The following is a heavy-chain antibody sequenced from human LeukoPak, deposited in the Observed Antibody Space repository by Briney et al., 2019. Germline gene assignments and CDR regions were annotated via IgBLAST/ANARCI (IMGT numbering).Heavy chain of an antibody. D-gene: IGHD3-22*01. Sequence: GGSLRLSCAASGFTFSSYWMSWVRQAPGKGLEWVANIKQDGSEKYYVDSVKGRFTISRDNAKNSLYLQMNSLRAEDTAVYYCAKGYYYDSSGYYYDDAFDIWGQGTMVTVSS. CDR2: IKQDGSEK. CDR3: AKGYYYDSSGYYYDDAFDI. J-gene: IGHJ3*02. V-gene: IGHV3-7*03. CDR1: GFTFSSYW.